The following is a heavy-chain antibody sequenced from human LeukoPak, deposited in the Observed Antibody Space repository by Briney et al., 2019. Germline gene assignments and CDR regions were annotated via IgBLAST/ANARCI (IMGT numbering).Heavy chain of an antibody. CDR3: ARRKATVTPYNWFDP. V-gene: IGHV1-18*01. CDR1: GYTFTSYG. CDR2: ISAYNGNT. J-gene: IGHJ5*02. Sequence: ASVKVSCKASGYTFTSYGISWVRQAPGQGLEWMGWISAYNGNTNYAQKLQGRVTMTTDTSTSTAYMELGSLRSDDTAVYYCARRKATVTPYNWFDPWGQGTLVTVSS. D-gene: IGHD4-11*01.